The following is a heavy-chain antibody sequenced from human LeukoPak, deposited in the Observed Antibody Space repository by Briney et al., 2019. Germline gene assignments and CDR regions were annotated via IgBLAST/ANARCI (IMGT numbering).Heavy chain of an antibody. V-gene: IGHV1-69-2*01. J-gene: IGHJ4*02. CDR3: ASNPLGGSYSVY. CDR1: GYTFTDYY. Sequence: ASVKVSCKASGYTFTDYYMHWVQQAPGKGLEWMGLVDPEDGETIYAEKFQGRVTITADTSTDTAYMELSSLRSEDTAVYYCASNPLGGSYSVYWGQGTLVTVSS. D-gene: IGHD1-26*01. CDR2: VDPEDGET.